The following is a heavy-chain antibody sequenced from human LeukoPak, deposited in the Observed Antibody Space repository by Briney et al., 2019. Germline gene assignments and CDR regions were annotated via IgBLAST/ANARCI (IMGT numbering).Heavy chain of an antibody. D-gene: IGHD6-13*01. CDR2: IYYSGST. J-gene: IGHJ5*02. Sequence: SETLSLTCTVSGASISSSYWSWIRQPPGKGLEWIGNIYYSGSTYYNPSLKSRVTMSVDTSKNQFSLKVRSLTAADTAVYYCARVEKYTTSGPTDPWGQGTLVTVSS. CDR3: ARVEKYTTSGPTDP. V-gene: IGHV4-59*12. CDR1: GASISSSY.